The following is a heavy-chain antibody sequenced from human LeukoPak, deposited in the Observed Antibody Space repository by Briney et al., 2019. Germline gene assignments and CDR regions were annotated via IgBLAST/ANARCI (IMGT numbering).Heavy chain of an antibody. CDR1: GDSIRTTRY. V-gene: IGHV4-39*01. D-gene: IGHD5-24*01. J-gene: IGHJ6*02. Sequence: SETLSLTCTVSGDSIRTTRYWGWIRQPPGKGLEWIGAVYFSGSTYYNPSLKSRVIISVDTSKNQFSLKLTSVTAADTAVYYCAIQGYNNQTMDVWGQGTTVTVSS. CDR2: VYFSGST. CDR3: AIQGYNNQTMDV.